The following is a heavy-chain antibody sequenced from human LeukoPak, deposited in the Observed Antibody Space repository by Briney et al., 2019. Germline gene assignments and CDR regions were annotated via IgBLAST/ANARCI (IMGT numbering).Heavy chain of an antibody. CDR2: IKQDGSEK. J-gene: IGHJ4*02. Sequence: PGGSLRLSCAASGFTFSSYWMSWVRQAPGKGLEWVANIKQDGSEKYYVDSVKGRFTISGDNAKNSLYLQMNSLRAEDTAVYYCARALPRDYFDYWGQGTLVTVSS. CDR3: ARALPRDYFDY. CDR1: GFTFSSYW. V-gene: IGHV3-7*01.